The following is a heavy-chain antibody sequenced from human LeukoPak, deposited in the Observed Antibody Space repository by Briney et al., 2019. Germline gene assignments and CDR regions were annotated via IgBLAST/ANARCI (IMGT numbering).Heavy chain of an antibody. CDR2: IYTSGST. CDR1: GGSISSGSYY. CDR3: ASQEMATANFDY. Sequence: SETLSLTCTVSGGSISSGSYYWSWIRQPAGKGLEWIGRIYTSGSTNYNPSLKSRVTISVDTSKNQFSLKLSSVTAADTAVYYCASQEMATANFDYWGQGTLVTVSS. D-gene: IGHD5-24*01. J-gene: IGHJ4*02. V-gene: IGHV4-61*02.